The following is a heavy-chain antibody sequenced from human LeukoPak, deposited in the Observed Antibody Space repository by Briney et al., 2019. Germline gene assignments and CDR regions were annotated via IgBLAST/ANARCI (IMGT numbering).Heavy chain of an antibody. Sequence: SETLSLTCAVYGGSFSGYYWSWIRQPPGKGLEWIGEINHSGSTNYNPSLKSRVTISVDTSKNQFSLKLSSVTAADTAVYYCARALRSGSNYYYYYYGMDVWGQGTTVTVSS. D-gene: IGHD3-10*01. J-gene: IGHJ6*02. CDR3: ARALRSGSNYYYYYYGMDV. CDR2: INHSGST. CDR1: GGSFSGYY. V-gene: IGHV4-34*01.